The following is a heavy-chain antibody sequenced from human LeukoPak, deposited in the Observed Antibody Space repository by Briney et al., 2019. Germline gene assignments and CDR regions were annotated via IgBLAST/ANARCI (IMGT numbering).Heavy chain of an antibody. Sequence: ASVKVSCKASGGTFSSYAISWVRQAPGQGLGWMGGIIPIFGTANYAQKFQGRVTITADESTSTAYMELSSLRSEDTAVYYCALRGWYAFDIWGQGTMVTVSS. CDR2: IIPIFGTA. D-gene: IGHD6-19*01. CDR3: ALRGWYAFDI. V-gene: IGHV1-69*13. J-gene: IGHJ3*02. CDR1: GGTFSSYA.